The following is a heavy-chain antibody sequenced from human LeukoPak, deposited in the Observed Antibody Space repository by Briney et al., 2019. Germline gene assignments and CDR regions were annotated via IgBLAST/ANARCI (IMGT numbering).Heavy chain of an antibody. CDR1: GGSISSYY. Sequence: SETLSLTCTVSGGSISSYYWSWIRQPPGKGLEWIGYIYYSGSTNYNPSLKSRVAISVDTSKNQFSLKLSSVTAADTAMYYCARVSGYDWESFYDYWGQGSLVTVSS. CDR3: ARVSGYDWESFYDY. V-gene: IGHV4-59*01. J-gene: IGHJ4*02. CDR2: IYYSGST. D-gene: IGHD5-12*01.